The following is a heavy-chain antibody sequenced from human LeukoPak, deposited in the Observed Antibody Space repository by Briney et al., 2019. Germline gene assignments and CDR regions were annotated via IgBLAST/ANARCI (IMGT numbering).Heavy chain of an antibody. CDR1: GFTFSSYD. Sequence: PGGSLRLSCAVSGFTFSSYDMHWVRQATGKGLEWVSAIGTAGDTYYPGSVKGRFTISRENAKNSLYLQMNSLRAGDTAVYYCAREGVYGSGAESLYGMDVWGQGTTVAVSS. J-gene: IGHJ6*02. V-gene: IGHV3-13*01. D-gene: IGHD3-10*01. CDR2: IGTAGDT. CDR3: AREGVYGSGAESLYGMDV.